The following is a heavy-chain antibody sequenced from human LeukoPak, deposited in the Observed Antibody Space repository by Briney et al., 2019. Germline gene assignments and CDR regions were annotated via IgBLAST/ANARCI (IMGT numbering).Heavy chain of an antibody. Sequence: PSETLSLTCAVYGESFSGYFWNWIRQPPGKGLEWIGEINHSGSTSNRNPSLKSRVTMSVDTSKNQFSLKLSSVTAADTAVYYCARKSGYARDYWGQGNLVTASS. CDR1: GESFSGYF. J-gene: IGHJ4*02. CDR3: ARKSGYARDY. V-gene: IGHV4-34*01. CDR2: INHSGSTS. D-gene: IGHD5-12*01.